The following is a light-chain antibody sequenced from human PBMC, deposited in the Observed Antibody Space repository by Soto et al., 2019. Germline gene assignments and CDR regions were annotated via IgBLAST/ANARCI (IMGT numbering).Light chain of an antibody. V-gene: IGKV1-5*03. Sequence: DIQMTQSPSTLSASVGDRVTLTCRASRSISTWLAWYQQKPGKAPKLLIYKASSLESGVPSRFSGSGSGADFTLTISSLQPDDFAFYYCQQYNTYSWTFGQGTRVEIK. CDR3: QQYNTYSWT. J-gene: IGKJ1*01. CDR2: KAS. CDR1: RSISTW.